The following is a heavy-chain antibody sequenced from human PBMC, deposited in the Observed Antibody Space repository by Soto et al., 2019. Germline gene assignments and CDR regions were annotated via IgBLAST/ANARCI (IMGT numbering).Heavy chain of an antibody. V-gene: IGHV4-34*01. CDR2: INHSGST. J-gene: IGHJ4*02. CDR1: GGSFSGYY. D-gene: IGHD6-13*01. CDR3: ARTYSSSWSPFDY. Sequence: QVQLQQWGAGLLKPSETLSLTCAVYGGSFSGYYWSWIRQPPGKGLEWIGEINHSGSTNYNPSLTRRVTISVDTSKTRFSLKLSSVPAAATAVYYCARTYSSSWSPFDYWGQGPLVTVSS.